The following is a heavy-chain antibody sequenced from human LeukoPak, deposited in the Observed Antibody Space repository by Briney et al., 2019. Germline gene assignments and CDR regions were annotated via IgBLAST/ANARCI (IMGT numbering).Heavy chain of an antibody. Sequence: ASVKVSCKASGYTFTGYYMHWVRQAPAQGLEWMGWINPNSGGTNYAQKFQGRVAMTRDTSISTAYMELSRLRSDDTAVYYCASHSSGWYEYYFDYWGQGTLSPSPQ. V-gene: IGHV1-2*02. CDR1: GYTFTGYY. CDR2: INPNSGGT. CDR3: ASHSSGWYEYYFDY. J-gene: IGHJ4*02. D-gene: IGHD6-19*01.